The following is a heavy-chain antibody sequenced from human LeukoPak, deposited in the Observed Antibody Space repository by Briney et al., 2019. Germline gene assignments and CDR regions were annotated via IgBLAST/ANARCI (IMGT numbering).Heavy chain of an antibody. J-gene: IGHJ3*02. CDR3: ARLPYVQKGAFDI. D-gene: IGHD2-21*01. Sequence: PSETLSLTCTVSGGSISSSSYYWGWIRQPPGKGLEWIGGIYYSGSTYYNPSLKSRVTISVDTSKNQFSLKLSSVTAADTAVYYCARLPYVQKGAFDIWGQGTMVTVSS. CDR1: GGSISSSSYY. V-gene: IGHV4-39*01. CDR2: IYYSGST.